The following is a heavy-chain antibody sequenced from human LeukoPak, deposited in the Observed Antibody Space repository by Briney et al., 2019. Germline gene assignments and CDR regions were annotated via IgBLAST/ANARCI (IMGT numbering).Heavy chain of an antibody. CDR2: IYYSGST. Sequence: SETLSLTCTVSGGSISSSSYYWGWIRQPPGKGLEWIGSIYYSGSTYYNPSLKSRVTISVDTSKNQFSLKLSSVTVADTAVYYCARDAATVTTLGWFDPWGQGTLVTVSS. CDR1: GGSISSSSYY. J-gene: IGHJ5*02. CDR3: ARDAATVTTLGWFDP. D-gene: IGHD4-17*01. V-gene: IGHV4-39*07.